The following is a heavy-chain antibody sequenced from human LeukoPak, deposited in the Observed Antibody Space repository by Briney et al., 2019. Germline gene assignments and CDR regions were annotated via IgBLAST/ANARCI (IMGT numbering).Heavy chain of an antibody. Sequence: SETLSLTCTVSGGSISRSTYYWAWIRQPPGKGLEWIGSVYYGRSPYFNPSLESRATISVDTSKNHFSLKMSSVTAADTAVYYCARSSGTGTFSYWGQGTLVTVSS. CDR3: ARSSGTGTFSY. J-gene: IGHJ4*02. V-gene: IGHV4-39*02. CDR2: VYYGRSP. D-gene: IGHD6-25*01. CDR1: GGSISRSTYY.